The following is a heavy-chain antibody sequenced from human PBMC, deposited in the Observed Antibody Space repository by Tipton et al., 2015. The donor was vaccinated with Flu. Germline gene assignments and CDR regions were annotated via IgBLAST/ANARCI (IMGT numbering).Heavy chain of an antibody. V-gene: IGHV3-49*04. CDR2: IRSKPYGGTT. J-gene: IGHJ6*02. CDR3: ARPTASGYSYGSGFYSYFGMDV. Sequence: SLRLSCTASGFTFGDYAVNWVRQAPGKGLEWVGFIRSKPYGGTTDYAASVKGRFTISRDESKSIAYLQMNGLKTEDTAVYYCARPTASGYSYGSGFYSYFGMDVWGQGTTVTVSS. CDR1: GFTFGDYA. D-gene: IGHD5-18*01.